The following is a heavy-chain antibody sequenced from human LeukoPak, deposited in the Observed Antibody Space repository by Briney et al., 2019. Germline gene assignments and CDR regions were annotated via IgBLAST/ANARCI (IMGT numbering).Heavy chain of an antibody. CDR2: ISGDGGST. CDR3: AKEEEGGYYRAFDY. CDR1: GFTFDDYA. V-gene: IGHV3-43*02. J-gene: IGHJ4*02. D-gene: IGHD3-10*01. Sequence: PGGSLRPSCAASGFTFDDYAMHWIRQAPGKGLEWVSLISGDGGSTYYADPVKGRFTISRDNSKNSLYLQMNSLRTEDTALYYCAKEEEGGYYRAFDYWGQGTLVTVSS.